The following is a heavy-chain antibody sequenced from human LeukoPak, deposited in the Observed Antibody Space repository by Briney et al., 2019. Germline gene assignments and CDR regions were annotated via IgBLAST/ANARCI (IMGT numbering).Heavy chain of an antibody. D-gene: IGHD6-13*01. V-gene: IGHV3-23*01. CDR2: ISGSGGST. J-gene: IGHJ5*02. Sequence: GGSLRLSCAASGFTFSSYAMSWVRQAPGKGLEWVSAISGSGGSTYYADSVKGRFTISRDNSKNTLYLQMNSLRAEDTAVYYCANSPGSRSWRNWFDPWGQGTLVTVSS. CDR1: GFTFSSYA. CDR3: ANSPGSRSWRNWFDP.